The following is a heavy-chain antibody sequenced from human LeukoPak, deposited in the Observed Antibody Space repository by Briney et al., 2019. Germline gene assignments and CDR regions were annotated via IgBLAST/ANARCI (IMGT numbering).Heavy chain of an antibody. J-gene: IGHJ4*02. D-gene: IGHD6-19*01. Sequence: GGSLRLSCAASGFTVSSNYMNWVRQAPGKGLEWVSLLHSGGNAYYADSVKGRFTISRDNSENTLYLEMISLRAEDTAAYYCARGGYSSGWYYHFDYWGQGTLATVSS. CDR1: GFTVSSNY. V-gene: IGHV3-66*01. CDR3: ARGGYSSGWYYHFDY. CDR2: LHSGGNA.